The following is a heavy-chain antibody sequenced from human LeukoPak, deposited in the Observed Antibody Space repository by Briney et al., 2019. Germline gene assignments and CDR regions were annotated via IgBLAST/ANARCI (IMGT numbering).Heavy chain of an antibody. V-gene: IGHV4-59*01. CDR1: GGSISSYY. D-gene: IGHD5-12*01. CDR3: ARGRYNGYGFDY. Sequence: SETLSLTCTVSGGSISSYYWSWIRQPPGKELEWIGYLYYSGSTNYNPSFKSRVTMSVDTSNNQFSLKLNSMTAADTAVYFCARGRYNGYGFDYWGQGTLVTVSS. J-gene: IGHJ4*02. CDR2: LYYSGST.